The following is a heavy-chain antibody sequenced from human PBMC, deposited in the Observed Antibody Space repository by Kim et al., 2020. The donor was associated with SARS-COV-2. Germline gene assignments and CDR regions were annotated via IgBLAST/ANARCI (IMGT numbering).Heavy chain of an antibody. D-gene: IGHD3-3*01. CDR2: IIPIFGTA. CDR1: GGTFSSYA. CDR3: ARGTQITYYEFWGGYSLLLDV. Sequence: SVKVSCKASGGTFSSYAISWVRQAPGQGLEWMGGIIPIFGTANYAQKFQGRVTITADESTSTAYMELSSLRSEDMAVYYCARGTQITYYEFWGGYSLLLDVSGHGTPVTVSS. J-gene: IGHJ6*01. V-gene: IGHV1-69*13.